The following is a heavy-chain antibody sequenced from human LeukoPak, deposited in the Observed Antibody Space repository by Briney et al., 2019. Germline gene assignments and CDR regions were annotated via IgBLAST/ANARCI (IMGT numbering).Heavy chain of an antibody. J-gene: IGHJ6*02. CDR3: ARVDCSGGSCFRCDYYGMDV. CDR1: GGSFSGYY. CDR2: IYHSGST. V-gene: IGHV4-34*01. D-gene: IGHD2-15*01. Sequence: SETLSLTCAVYGGSFSGYYWSWIRQPPGKGLEWIGYIYHSGSTYYNPSLKSRVTISVDRSKNQFSLKLSSVTAADTAVYYCARVDCSGGSCFRCDYYGMDVWGQGTTVTVSS.